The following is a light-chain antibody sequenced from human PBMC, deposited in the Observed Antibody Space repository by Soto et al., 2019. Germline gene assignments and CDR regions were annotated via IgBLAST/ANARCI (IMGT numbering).Light chain of an antibody. CDR3: CSHVSDSKVL. V-gene: IGLV2-23*01. J-gene: IGLJ2*01. CDR2: EGT. CDR1: SSDVGSYNL. Sequence: QSALTQPASVSGSPGQSITISCTGTSSDVGSYNLVSWYQHHPGKAPKLMIYEGTKRPSGVSNRFSGSKSGNTASLTVSGLQAEDEADYYCCSHVSDSKVLFGGGTKLTVL.